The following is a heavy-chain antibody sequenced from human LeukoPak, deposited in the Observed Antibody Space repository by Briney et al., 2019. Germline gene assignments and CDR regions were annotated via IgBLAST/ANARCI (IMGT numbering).Heavy chain of an antibody. Sequence: PSETLSLTCTVSGGSISSYYWSWIRQPPGKGLEWIGYVHYSGSTNYNPSLKSRVTISVDTSKNQFSLRLSSMTAADTAVYYCVRDMITFGGVPPFEYWGQGTLVTVSS. J-gene: IGHJ4*02. CDR1: GGSISSYY. D-gene: IGHD3-16*01. V-gene: IGHV4-59*01. CDR2: VHYSGST. CDR3: VRDMITFGGVPPFEY.